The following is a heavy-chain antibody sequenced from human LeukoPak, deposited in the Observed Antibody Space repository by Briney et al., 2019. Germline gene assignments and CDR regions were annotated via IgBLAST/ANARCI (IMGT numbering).Heavy chain of an antibody. Sequence: GGSLRLSCAASGFTFSSYWMGWVRQAPGKGLEWVANIKQDGSEKYYVDSVKGRFTISRDSAKNSLYLQMNSLRAEDTAVYYCARSVSTPYYDSSGYQGYYFDYWGQGTLVTVSS. CDR3: ARSVSTPYYDSSGYQGYYFDY. CDR1: GFTFSSYW. CDR2: IKQDGSEK. V-gene: IGHV3-7*01. J-gene: IGHJ4*02. D-gene: IGHD3-22*01.